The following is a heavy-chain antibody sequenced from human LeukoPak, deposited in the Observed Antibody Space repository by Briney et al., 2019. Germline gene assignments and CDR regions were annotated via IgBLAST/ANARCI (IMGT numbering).Heavy chain of an antibody. CDR1: GITLSNYR. Sequence: GGSLILSCAVSGITLSNYRMSWVRQAPGRGLEWVAGISGSGGGTNYADSVKGRFSISRDNPKNTLYLQKNSLSAEDTAVYFCAKRGVVIRVILVGFHKEAYYFDSWGQGALVTVSS. J-gene: IGHJ4*02. CDR2: ISGSGGGT. CDR3: AKRGVVIRVILVGFHKEAYYFDS. V-gene: IGHV3-23*01. D-gene: IGHD3-22*01.